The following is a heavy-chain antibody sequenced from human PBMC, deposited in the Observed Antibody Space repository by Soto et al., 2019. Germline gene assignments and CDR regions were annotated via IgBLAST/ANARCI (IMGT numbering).Heavy chain of an antibody. D-gene: IGHD3-22*01. CDR3: ARGAGYYIDWYFDL. Sequence: QVQLVQSGAEVKKPGASVKVSCKASGGTFSSYAISWLRQAPGQGLEWMGGIIPIFGTANYAQKFQGRVTITADESTSTAYIELSSLRSEDPAVYYCARGAGYYIDWYFDLWGRGTLVTVSS. CDR1: GGTFSSYA. J-gene: IGHJ2*01. CDR2: IIPIFGTA. V-gene: IGHV1-69*01.